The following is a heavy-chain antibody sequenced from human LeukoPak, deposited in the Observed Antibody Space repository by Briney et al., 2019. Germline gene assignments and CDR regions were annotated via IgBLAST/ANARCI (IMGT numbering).Heavy chain of an antibody. Sequence: GGSLRLSCAASGFTFTNYWMNWVRQSPGKGLEWVAHINQDGSAKRYVDSVKGRFTISRDNAQNSLYLQMDNLRAEDTAVYYCARDVSRTFDYWGQGTLVTVSS. D-gene: IGHD2/OR15-2a*01. J-gene: IGHJ4*02. V-gene: IGHV3-7*01. CDR3: ARDVSRTFDY. CDR1: GFTFTNYW. CDR2: INQDGSAK.